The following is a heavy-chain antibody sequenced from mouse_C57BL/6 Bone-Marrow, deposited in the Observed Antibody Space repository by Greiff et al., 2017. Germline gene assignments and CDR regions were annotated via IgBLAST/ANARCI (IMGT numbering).Heavy chain of an antibody. CDR1: GYTFTSYW. Sequence: VQLQQPGAELVKPGASVKLSCKASGYTFTSYWMQWVKQRPGQGLEWIGEIDPSDSYTNYNQKFKSKATVTVDTSSSTAYMQLSSLTSEDSAVYYCARDYDYAMDYWGQGTSGTVSA. J-gene: IGHJ4*01. D-gene: IGHD1-1*01. CDR3: ARDYDYAMDY. CDR2: IDPSDSYT. V-gene: IGHV1-50*01.